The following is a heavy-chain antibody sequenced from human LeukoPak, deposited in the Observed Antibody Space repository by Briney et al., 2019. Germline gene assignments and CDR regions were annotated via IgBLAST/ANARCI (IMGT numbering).Heavy chain of an antibody. CDR2: MNPNSGNT. CDR1: GYTFTNYD. D-gene: IGHD2-15*01. CDR3: AREDCSGGSCYADNWFDP. Sequence: ASVKVSCKASGYTFTNYDINWVRQATGQGLEWMGWMNPNSGNTGYAQKFQGRVTITADKSTSTAYMELSSPRSEDTAVYYCAREDCSGGSCYADNWFDPWGQGTLVTVSS. J-gene: IGHJ5*02. V-gene: IGHV1-8*03.